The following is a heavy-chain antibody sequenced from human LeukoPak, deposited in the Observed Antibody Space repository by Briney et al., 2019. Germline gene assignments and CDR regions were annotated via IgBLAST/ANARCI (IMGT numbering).Heavy chain of an antibody. CDR3: ARGTYYYDSSGSGAFDI. CDR1: GYTFSNYY. D-gene: IGHD3-22*01. V-gene: IGHV1-46*01. J-gene: IGHJ3*02. Sequence: ASVNVSCKASGYTFSNYYMHWVRQAPGQGLEWMGIINPSGGSTSYEQKFQGRVTMTRDTSTSTVYMEMSSLTSEDTAVYYCARGTYYYDSSGSGAFDIWGQGTMVTVSS. CDR2: INPSGGST.